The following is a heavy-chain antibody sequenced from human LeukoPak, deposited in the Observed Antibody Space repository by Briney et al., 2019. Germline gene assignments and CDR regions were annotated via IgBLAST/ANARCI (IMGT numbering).Heavy chain of an antibody. CDR2: ISSSSSTI. D-gene: IGHD3-3*01. Sequence: GGSLRLSCAASGFTFSSYSMNWVRQAPGKGLEWVSYISSSSSTIYYADSVKGRFTISRDNAKNSLYLQMNSLRAEDTAVYYCARDYDFWSGYYWGYWGQGTLVTVSS. J-gene: IGHJ4*02. CDR3: ARDYDFWSGYYWGY. V-gene: IGHV3-48*01. CDR1: GFTFSSYS.